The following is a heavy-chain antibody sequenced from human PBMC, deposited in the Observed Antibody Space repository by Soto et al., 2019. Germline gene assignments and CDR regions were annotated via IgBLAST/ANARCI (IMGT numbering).Heavy chain of an antibody. CDR3: AVNAEYYDFWSGYYGGLDP. Sequence: AASVKVSCKASGYTFTSYGISWVRQAPGQGLEWMGWISAYNGNTNYAQKLQGRVTMTTDTSTSTAYMELRSLRSDDTAVYYCAVNAEYYDFWSGYYGGLDPWGQGTLVTVSS. D-gene: IGHD3-3*01. J-gene: IGHJ5*02. CDR2: ISAYNGNT. CDR1: GYTFTSYG. V-gene: IGHV1-18*01.